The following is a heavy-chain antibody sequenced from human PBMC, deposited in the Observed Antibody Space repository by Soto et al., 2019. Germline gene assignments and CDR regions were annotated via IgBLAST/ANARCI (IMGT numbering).Heavy chain of an antibody. CDR3: ARTPAAMITDRYNWFDS. Sequence: QVQVKESGGGVVKTGGSLRLSCVASGFTFADYAMHWVRRIPGKGLEWVAVISYSGDRQYYAESVKGRFTISRDNSKKTLYIQMFSLTSEDSAVFYCARTPAAMITDRYNWFDSWGPGTQVTVSS. J-gene: IGHJ5*01. D-gene: IGHD3-16*01. CDR2: ISYSGDRQ. CDR1: GFTFADYA. V-gene: IGHV3-30*01.